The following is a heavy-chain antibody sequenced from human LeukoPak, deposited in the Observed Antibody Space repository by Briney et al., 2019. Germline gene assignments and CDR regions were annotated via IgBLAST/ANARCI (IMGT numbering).Heavy chain of an antibody. D-gene: IGHD3-10*01. J-gene: IGHJ4*02. CDR1: GFTVSSNY. CDR2: IYSGGST. CDR3: ARVGAGPQLLWFGELPERYFDY. Sequence: GGSLRLSCAASGFTVSSNYMSWVRQAPGKGLEWVSVIYSGGSTYYADSVKGRFTISRDNSKNTLYLQMNSLRAEDTAVYYCARVGAGPQLLWFGELPERYFDYWGQGTLVTVSS. V-gene: IGHV3-66*01.